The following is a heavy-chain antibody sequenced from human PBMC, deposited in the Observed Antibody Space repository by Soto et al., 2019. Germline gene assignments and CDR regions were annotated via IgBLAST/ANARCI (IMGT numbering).Heavy chain of an antibody. D-gene: IGHD3-3*01. CDR2: VYYTGNT. CDR3: ARSDFWSGYYTDY. V-gene: IGHV4-30-4*08. Sequence: QVQLQESGPGLVKPSQTLSLTCTVSGGSISSGDYHWSWIRQPPGKGLEWIGFVYYTGNTYYNPSLKSRLPIPVHPSTTQFSLKLSSVTAADTAVYYCARSDFWSGYYTDYWGQGTLVTVSS. J-gene: IGHJ4*02. CDR1: GGSISSGDYH.